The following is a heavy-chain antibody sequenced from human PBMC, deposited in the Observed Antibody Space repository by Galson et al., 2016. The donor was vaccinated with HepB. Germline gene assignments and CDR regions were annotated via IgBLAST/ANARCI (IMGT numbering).Heavy chain of an antibody. Sequence: SLRLSCAASGFTFSTFGMHWVRQVPGKGLEHVGVIVSDGGEQHYEDSVRGRFNISRDNSKDTLYLQMASLGVDDTAIYFCARDDVLAGNAMDVWGQGTTVTVSS. D-gene: IGHD6-6*01. CDR1: GFTFSTFG. J-gene: IGHJ6*02. CDR3: ARDDVLAGNAMDV. V-gene: IGHV3-33*01. CDR2: IVSDGGEQ.